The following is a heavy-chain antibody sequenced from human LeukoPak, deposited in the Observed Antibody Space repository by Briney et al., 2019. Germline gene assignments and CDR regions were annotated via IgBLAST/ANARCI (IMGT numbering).Heavy chain of an antibody. D-gene: IGHD1-26*01. CDR2: IYYSGST. J-gene: IGHJ4*02. CDR3: AREGVGVTPDY. Sequence: PGGSLRLSCAASGFTFDDYGMSWVRQAPGKGLEWIGYIYYSGSTNYNPSLKSRVTISVDTSKNQFSLKLSSVTAADTAVYYCAREGVGVTPDYWGQGTLVTVSS. CDR1: GFTFDDYG. V-gene: IGHV4-59*01.